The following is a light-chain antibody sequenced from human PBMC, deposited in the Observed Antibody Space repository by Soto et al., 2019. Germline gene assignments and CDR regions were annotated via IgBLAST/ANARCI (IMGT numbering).Light chain of an antibody. J-gene: IGKJ3*01. CDR2: DAS. Sequence: DIQMTQSPPSLSASVGDRVTITCQARQAMGNSLYWFQHKPGKDPNIVIYDASNLELGVPSRFSVIGSVTDFTLTIISLRSDDIATEYCQKSDHLSFFGPGTKVESK. V-gene: IGKV1-33*01. CDR3: QKSDHLSF. CDR1: QAMGNS.